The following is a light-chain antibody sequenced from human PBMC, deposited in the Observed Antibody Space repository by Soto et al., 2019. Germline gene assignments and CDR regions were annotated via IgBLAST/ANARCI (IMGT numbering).Light chain of an antibody. CDR3: ASWDSSLYGVV. CDR2: END. Sequence: QSVLTQPPSVSAAPGQNVAISCSGGSSNIGKNFVSWYQQVPGAAPKVLIYENDKRLSGIPDRFSGSRSGTSVTLASAGLQTGDEADYYCASWDSSLYGVVFGGGTKVTVL. J-gene: IGLJ3*02. V-gene: IGLV1-51*02. CDR1: SSNIGKNF.